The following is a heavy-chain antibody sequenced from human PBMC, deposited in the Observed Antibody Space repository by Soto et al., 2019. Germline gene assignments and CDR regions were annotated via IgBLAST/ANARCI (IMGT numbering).Heavy chain of an antibody. CDR3: ARGGKLGGDLDV. CDR1: GGTFNRET. Sequence: QAQLVQSGAEVKKPGSSVKVSCKASGGTFNRETFSWVRQAPGQGLQWMGRIIPVLDVTEYPQNFQGRVTITADTSTSTVYLALSGLGSDDTAVYCCARGGKLGGDLDVWGKGTPVIVSS. J-gene: IGHJ6*04. V-gene: IGHV1-69*02. D-gene: IGHD3-10*01. CDR2: IIPVLDVT.